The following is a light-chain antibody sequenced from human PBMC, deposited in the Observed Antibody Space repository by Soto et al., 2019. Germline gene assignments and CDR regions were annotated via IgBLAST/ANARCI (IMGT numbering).Light chain of an antibody. Sequence: EIVLTQSPATLSLSPGQRATLSCRASQSVHNYLACYQQKPGQAPRLLIYDASNRATGIPARFSGSGSGTDFTLTISSLEPEDFAVYYCQQRSYGLTFGPGTKVDFK. V-gene: IGKV3-11*01. CDR1: QSVHNY. CDR2: DAS. CDR3: QQRSYGLT. J-gene: IGKJ3*01.